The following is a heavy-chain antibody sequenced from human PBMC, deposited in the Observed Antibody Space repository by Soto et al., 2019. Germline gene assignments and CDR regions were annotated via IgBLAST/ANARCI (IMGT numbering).Heavy chain of an antibody. Sequence: GGSLRLSCAASGFTFSSYAITLVRQAPGKGLEYVSTLSGSGVNAYYADSVKGRFTISRDNSKNTLYLQMNSLRVEDTAIYYCAKPLQVYWGQGTQVTVSS. CDR1: GFTFSSYA. V-gene: IGHV3-23*01. CDR3: AKPLQVY. CDR2: LSGSGVNA. J-gene: IGHJ4*02.